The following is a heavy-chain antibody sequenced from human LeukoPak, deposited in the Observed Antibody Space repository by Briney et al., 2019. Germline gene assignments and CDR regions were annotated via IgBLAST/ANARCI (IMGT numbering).Heavy chain of an antibody. CDR1: GDSVSSNSTA. J-gene: IGHJ4*02. D-gene: IGHD6-19*01. V-gene: IGHV6-1*01. CDR2: TYYRSKWYN. Sequence: RTLSLTCAISGDSVSSNSTAWNWIRPSPSRGLEWVGRTYYRSKWYNDYAVSVKSRITINPDTSKNQFSLQLSAVTPEGTAVYYCARAALLRSLDYWGQGTLVTVSS. CDR3: ARAALLRSLDY.